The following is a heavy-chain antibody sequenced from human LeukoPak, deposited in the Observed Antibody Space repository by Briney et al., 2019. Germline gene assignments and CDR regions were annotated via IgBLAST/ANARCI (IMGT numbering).Heavy chain of an antibody. V-gene: IGHV4-4*07. CDR1: GGSISSYY. CDR3: ARDSGSGSWYMDV. CDR2: IHTSGST. D-gene: IGHD3-10*01. J-gene: IGHJ6*03. Sequence: KTSETLSLTCTVSGGSISSYYWSWIRQPAGKGLEWIGRIHTSGSTNYNPSLKSRVTISVDTSKNQFSLRLSSVTAADTAVYYCARDSGSGSWYMDVWGKGTTVTVSS.